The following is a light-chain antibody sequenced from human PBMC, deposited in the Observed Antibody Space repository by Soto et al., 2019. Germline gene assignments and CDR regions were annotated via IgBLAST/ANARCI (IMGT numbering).Light chain of an antibody. V-gene: IGKV3-20*01. CDR3: QQYGSSPPWFT. CDR1: QSVSSSY. Sequence: EIVLTQSPGTLSLSPGERATLSCRASQSVSSSYLAWYQQKPGQAPRLLIYGASSRATGIPDRFSGSGSGTDFTLTISRLESEDFAVYYCQQYGSSPPWFTFGPGTKLEIK. J-gene: IGKJ2*01. CDR2: GAS.